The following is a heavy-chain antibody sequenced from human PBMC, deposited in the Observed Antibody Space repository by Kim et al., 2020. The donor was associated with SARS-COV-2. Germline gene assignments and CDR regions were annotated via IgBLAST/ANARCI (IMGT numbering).Heavy chain of an antibody. CDR3: ARGGGIAGRLAY. J-gene: IGHJ4*02. D-gene: IGHD6-6*01. Sequence: GGSLRLSCEASGLTFSTYWMTWVRQAPGKGLEWVANIKQDGSEKYYVDSVRGRFTISRDNAKNSLYLQLNSLRGEDTAVYYCARGGGIAGRLAYWGQGNL. CDR2: IKQDGSEK. CDR1: GLTFSTYW. V-gene: IGHV3-7*01.